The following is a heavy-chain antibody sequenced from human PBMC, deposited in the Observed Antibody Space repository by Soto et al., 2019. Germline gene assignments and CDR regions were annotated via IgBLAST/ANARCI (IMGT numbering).Heavy chain of an antibody. CDR1: GYTFTNYD. D-gene: IGHD2-2*01. CDR2: MSPNSGNT. Sequence: QVQLVQSGAEVKKPGASVTVSCKASGYTFTNYDINWVRQATGQGLEWIGWMSPNSGNTVYAQKFQGSVTMTRNTTITAAYMELASLGPEDTAVYYCARYPVSRIVSGPAAPDYDYGMDVWGQGTTVTVSS. V-gene: IGHV1-8*01. CDR3: ARYPVSRIVSGPAAPDYDYGMDV. J-gene: IGHJ6*02.